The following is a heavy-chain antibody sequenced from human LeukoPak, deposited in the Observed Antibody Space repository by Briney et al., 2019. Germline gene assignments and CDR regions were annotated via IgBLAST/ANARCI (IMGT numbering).Heavy chain of an antibody. CDR2: INTNTGNP. J-gene: IGHJ4*02. CDR3: ARDLLLVPYVSPGY. D-gene: IGHD2-15*01. Sequence: ASVKVSCKASGYTFTSYAMNWVRQAPGQGLEWMGWINTNTGNPTYAQGFTGRFAFSLDTSVSTAYLQISSLKAEDTAVYYCARDLLLVPYVSPGYWGQGTLVTVSS. V-gene: IGHV7-4-1*02. CDR1: GYTFTSYA.